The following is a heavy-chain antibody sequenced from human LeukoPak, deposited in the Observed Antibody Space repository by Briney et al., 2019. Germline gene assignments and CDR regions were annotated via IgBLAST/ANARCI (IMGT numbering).Heavy chain of an antibody. Sequence: ASVKVSCKASGYTFTSYGISWVRQAPGQGLEWMGWISAYNGNTNYAQKLQGRVTMTTDTSTSTAYMELSSLRSEDTAVYYCAREYEPPWGITGTRYYYYGMDVWGQGTTVTVSS. V-gene: IGHV1-18*01. CDR2: ISAYNGNT. D-gene: IGHD1-7*01. CDR1: GYTFTSYG. CDR3: AREYEPPWGITGTRYYYYGMDV. J-gene: IGHJ6*02.